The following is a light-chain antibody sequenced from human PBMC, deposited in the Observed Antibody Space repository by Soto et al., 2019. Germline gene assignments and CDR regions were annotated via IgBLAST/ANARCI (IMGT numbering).Light chain of an antibody. CDR2: EVS. CDR3: TSYVGSDIWV. CDR1: SSDVGAYKY. Sequence: QSALTQPPSASGSPGQSVTISCTGTSSDVGAYKYVSWYQQYPGKAPKLMIYEVSKRPSGVPDRFSGSKSGTTASLTVSGLQAEDEADYYCTSYVGSDIWVFGGGTQLTVL. V-gene: IGLV2-8*01. J-gene: IGLJ3*02.